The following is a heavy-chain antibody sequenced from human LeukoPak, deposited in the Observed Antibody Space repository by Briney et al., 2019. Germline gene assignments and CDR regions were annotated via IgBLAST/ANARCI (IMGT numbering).Heavy chain of an antibody. Sequence: GASVKVSCKASGYIFTSYDINWVRQATRQGLEWMGWMNPNSGNTGYAQKFQGRVTMTRNTSISTAYMELSSLRSEDTAVYYCARSGSHYDFWNGYPRNWFDPWGQGTLVTVSS. CDR2: MNPNSGNT. V-gene: IGHV1-8*01. J-gene: IGHJ5*02. D-gene: IGHD3-3*01. CDR3: ARSGSHYDFWNGYPRNWFDP. CDR1: GYIFTSYD.